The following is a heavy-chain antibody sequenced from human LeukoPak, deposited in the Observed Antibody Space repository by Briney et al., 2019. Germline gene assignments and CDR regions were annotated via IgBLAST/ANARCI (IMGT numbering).Heavy chain of an antibody. V-gene: IGHV3-53*01. CDR3: AREGGPYSSTLRGC. D-gene: IGHD6-19*01. J-gene: IGHJ4*01. CDR1: GFSVSGNY. CDR2: MYSTGST. Sequence: PGGSLRLSCAVSGFSVSGNYMSWVRQAPGKGLEWVSVMYSTGSTDYADSVKGRVTISRDNSKNTLYLQMNSLRTEDTAVYYCAREGGPYSSTLRGCWGHGTLVTVSS.